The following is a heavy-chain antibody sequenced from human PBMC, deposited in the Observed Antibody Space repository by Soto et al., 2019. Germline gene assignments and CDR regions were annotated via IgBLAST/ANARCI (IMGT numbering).Heavy chain of an antibody. CDR3: ARRYGTTFDY. V-gene: IGHV4-59*01. Sequence: SETLSLTCIVSGDSISSYYWSWIRQPPGKGLEWIGYIYYSGSTNYNPSLKSRVTISVDTSKNQFSLKLSSVTAADTAVYYCARRYGTTFDYWGQGTLVTVSS. CDR2: IYYSGST. D-gene: IGHD1-7*01. CDR1: GDSISSYY. J-gene: IGHJ4*02.